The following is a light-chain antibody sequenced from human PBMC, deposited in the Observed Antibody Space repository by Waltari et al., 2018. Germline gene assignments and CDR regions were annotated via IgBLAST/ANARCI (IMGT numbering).Light chain of an antibody. V-gene: IGKV1-16*01. CDR2: SAS. CDR1: QAISNY. CDR3: QQFHSFPRT. J-gene: IGKJ1*01. Sequence: DIQLPQSPSSLSASGGDRVTITCRASQAISNYLAWFQQTPGKAPKSLIYSASSLQSGVPSRFSGSGSGTDFTLTISNLQPEDLATYYCQQFHSFPRTFDQGTKVEIK.